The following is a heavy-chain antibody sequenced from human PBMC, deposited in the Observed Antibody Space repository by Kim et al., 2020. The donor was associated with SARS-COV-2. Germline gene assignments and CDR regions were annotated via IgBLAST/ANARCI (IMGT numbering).Heavy chain of an antibody. V-gene: IGHV4-39*01. D-gene: IGHD5-12*01. CDR2: IYYSGST. CDR3: ARQRGYSGYDPGNWFDP. J-gene: IGHJ5*02. CDR1: GGSISSSSYY. Sequence: SETLSLTCTVSGGSISSSSYYWGWIRQPPGKGLEWIGSIYYSGSTYYNPSLKSRVTISVDTSKNQFSLKLSSVTAADTAVYYCARQRGYSGYDPGNWFDPCGQGTLVTVSS.